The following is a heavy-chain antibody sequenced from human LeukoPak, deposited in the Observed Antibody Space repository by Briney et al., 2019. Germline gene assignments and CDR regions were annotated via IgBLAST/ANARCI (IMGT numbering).Heavy chain of an antibody. D-gene: IGHD4-23*01. CDR1: GFTFSTYA. Sequence: GGSLRLSCAASGFTFSTYAVSWVRQAPGKGLEWVSAVRPSGGGTFYADSVKGRFTVSRDDSKNTLYLQMNSLRVDDTALYYCVRSTVVSYWGQGTLVTVSS. V-gene: IGHV3-23*01. CDR2: VRPSGGGT. J-gene: IGHJ4*02. CDR3: VRSTVVSY.